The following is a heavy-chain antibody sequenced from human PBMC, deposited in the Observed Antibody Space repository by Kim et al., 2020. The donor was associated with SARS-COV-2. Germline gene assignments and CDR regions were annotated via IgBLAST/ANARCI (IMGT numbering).Heavy chain of an antibody. CDR3: AKIRATVTTSEFDY. Sequence: GGSLRLSCAASGFTFSSHAMSWARQAPGKGLEWVSAISGSGGSTYYADSVKGRFTISRDNSKNTLYLQMNSLRAEDTAVYYCAKIRATVTTSEFDYWGQGTLVTVSS. V-gene: IGHV3-23*01. J-gene: IGHJ4*02. CDR2: ISGSGGST. CDR1: GFTFSSHA. D-gene: IGHD4-17*01.